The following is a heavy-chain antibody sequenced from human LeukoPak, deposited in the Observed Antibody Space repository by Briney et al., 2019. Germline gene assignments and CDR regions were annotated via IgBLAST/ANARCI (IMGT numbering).Heavy chain of an antibody. CDR1: GGSISSYY. V-gene: IGHV4-59*01. Sequence: KPSETLSLTCTVSGGSISSYYWGWIRQPPGKGLEWIGYIYYSGSTNYNPSLKSRVTISVDTSKNQFSLKLSSVTAADTAVYYCARVGGTNYYYYGMDVWGQGTTVTVSS. D-gene: IGHD1-1*01. CDR3: ARVGGTNYYYYGMDV. CDR2: IYYSGST. J-gene: IGHJ6*02.